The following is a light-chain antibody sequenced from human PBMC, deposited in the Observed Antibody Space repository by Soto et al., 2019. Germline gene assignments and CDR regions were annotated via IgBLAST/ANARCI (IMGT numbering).Light chain of an antibody. V-gene: IGLV6-57*01. CDR3: QSYDSSNQGV. J-gene: IGLJ3*02. CDR2: EDN. Sequence: NFMLTQPHSVSESPGKTVTISCTRSSGSIASNYVQWYQQRPGSSPTTVIYEDNQRPSGVPDRFSGSIDSSSNSASLTISGLKTEDEADYYCQSYDSSNQGVFGGATKITVL. CDR1: SGSIASNY.